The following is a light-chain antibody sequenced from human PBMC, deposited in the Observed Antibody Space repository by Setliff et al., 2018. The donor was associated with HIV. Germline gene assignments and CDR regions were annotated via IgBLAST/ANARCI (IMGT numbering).Light chain of an antibody. CDR2: EGS. Sequence: QSVLTQPASVSGSPGQSITVSCTGTNSDLGSYNLVSWYQQHPGKAPKLLIYEGSKRPSGVSNRFSGSKSGTTASLTISGLQAEDEADYYCSSYTPTTTVYVCGTGTKANVL. CDR3: SSYTPTTTVYV. J-gene: IGLJ1*01. CDR1: NSDLGSYNL. V-gene: IGLV2-23*01.